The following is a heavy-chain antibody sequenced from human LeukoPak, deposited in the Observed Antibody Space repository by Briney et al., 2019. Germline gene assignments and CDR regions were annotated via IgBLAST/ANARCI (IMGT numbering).Heavy chain of an antibody. V-gene: IGHV3-66*01. D-gene: IGHD4-17*01. CDR1: GITVSSNY. CDR3: AREVRVTTVLDY. CDR2: IYSGGRT. J-gene: IGHJ4*02. Sequence: LTGGSLRLSCAASGITVSSNYMSWVRQAPGKGLEWVSVIYSGGRTYYADSVKGRFTISRDNSKNTLYLQMNSLRAEDTAVYYCAREVRVTTVLDYWGQGTQVTVFS.